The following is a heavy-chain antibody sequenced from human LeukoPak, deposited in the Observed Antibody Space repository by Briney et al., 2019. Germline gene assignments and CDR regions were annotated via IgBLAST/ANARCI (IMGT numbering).Heavy chain of an antibody. V-gene: IGHV3-21*01. CDR3: ASPGVGSGWAFDY. CDR1: GFTFSSYS. Sequence: PGGSLRLSCAASGFTFSSYSMNWVRQAPGKGLEWVSSISSSSSDIYYADPVKGRFTLSRDNAKNSLYLRMNSLRAEDTAVYYCASPGVGSGWAFDYWGQGTLVTVSS. CDR2: ISSSSSDI. J-gene: IGHJ4*02. D-gene: IGHD6-19*01.